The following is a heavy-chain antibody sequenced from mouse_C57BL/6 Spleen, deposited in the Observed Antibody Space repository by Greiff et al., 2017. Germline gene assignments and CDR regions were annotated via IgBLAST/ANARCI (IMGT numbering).Heavy chain of an antibody. CDR3: ARPYYYGSSYLYYFDY. Sequence: VQLVESGAELAKPGASVKLSCKASGYTFTSYWMHWVKQKPRQGLEWIGYINPSSGYTKYNQKFKDKATLTADKSSSTAYMQLSSRTYADSAVYYCARPYYYGSSYLYYFDYWGQGTTLTVSS. D-gene: IGHD1-1*01. CDR2: INPSSGYT. CDR1: GYTFTSYW. J-gene: IGHJ2*01. V-gene: IGHV1-7*01.